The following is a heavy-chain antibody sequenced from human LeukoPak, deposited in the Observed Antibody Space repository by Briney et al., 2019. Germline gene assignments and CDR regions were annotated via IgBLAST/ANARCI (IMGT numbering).Heavy chain of an antibody. J-gene: IGHJ4*02. D-gene: IGHD2-15*01. CDR3: ARHVSGYCSGGSCPSDY. CDR1: GFTFSSYA. Sequence: GGSLRLSCAASGFTFSSYAMSWVRQAPGKGLEWVSAISGSGGSTYYADSVKGRFTISRDNSKNTLYLQMNSLRAEDTAVYYCARHVSGYCSGGSCPSDYWGQGTLVTVSS. CDR2: ISGSGGST. V-gene: IGHV3-23*01.